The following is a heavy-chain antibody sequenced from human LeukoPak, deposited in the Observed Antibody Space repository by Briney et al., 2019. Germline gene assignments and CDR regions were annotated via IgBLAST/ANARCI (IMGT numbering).Heavy chain of an antibody. D-gene: IGHD6-13*01. CDR3: ARVYYSNSYDYWYFDL. CDR2: IYYSGST. V-gene: IGHV4-59*01. Sequence: SETLSLTCAVYGGSFSGYYWSWIRQPPGKGLEWIAYIYYSGSTNYNPSLKSRVTISVDTSKNQFSLKLSSVTAADTAVYYCARVYYSNSYDYWYFDLWGRGTLVTVSS. CDR1: GGSFSGYY. J-gene: IGHJ2*01.